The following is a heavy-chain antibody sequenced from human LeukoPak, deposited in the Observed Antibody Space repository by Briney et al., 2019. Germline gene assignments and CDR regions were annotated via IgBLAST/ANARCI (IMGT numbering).Heavy chain of an antibody. J-gene: IGHJ4*02. CDR1: GFTFSSYS. CDR2: IWSDGSEK. CDR3: VSGSDTSGYYFY. V-gene: IGHV3-33*08. D-gene: IGHD3-22*01. Sequence: GGSLRLSCAASGFTFSSYSMNWVRQAPGKGLVWVAVIWSDGSEKRYADSVKGRFTISRDNSKSTLYLQMNSLRAEDTAVYYCVSGSDTSGYYFYWGQGTLVTVSS.